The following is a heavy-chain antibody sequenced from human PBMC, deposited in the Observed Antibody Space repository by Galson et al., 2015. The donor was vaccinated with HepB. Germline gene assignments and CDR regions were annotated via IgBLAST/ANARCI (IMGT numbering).Heavy chain of an antibody. D-gene: IGHD2-2*01. CDR1: GFTFSSYA. Sequence: SLRLSCAASGFTFSSYAMHWVRQAPGKGLEWVAVISYDGSNKYYADSVKGRFTISRDNSKNTLYLQMNSLRAEDTAVYYCARDPGRYCSSTSCSRGWFDPWGQGTLVTVSS. V-gene: IGHV3-30-3*01. CDR2: ISYDGSNK. CDR3: ARDPGRYCSSTSCSRGWFDP. J-gene: IGHJ5*02.